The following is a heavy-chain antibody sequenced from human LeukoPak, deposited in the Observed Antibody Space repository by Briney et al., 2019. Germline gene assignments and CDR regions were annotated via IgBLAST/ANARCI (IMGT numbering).Heavy chain of an antibody. CDR2: ISSDGSNK. Sequence: GGSLRLSCAASGFTFNSYALHWVRQAPGKGLEWVAVISSDGSNKYYADSVKGRFTISRDNSKNTLYLQMNSLRAEDTAVYYCAREYYYDSSGYYYVPFDYWGQGTLVTVSS. CDR3: AREYYYDSSGYYYVPFDY. V-gene: IGHV3-30-3*01. CDR1: GFTFNSYA. D-gene: IGHD3-22*01. J-gene: IGHJ4*02.